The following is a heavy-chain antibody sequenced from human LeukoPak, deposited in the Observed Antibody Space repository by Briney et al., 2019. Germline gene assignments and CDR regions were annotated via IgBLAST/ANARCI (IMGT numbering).Heavy chain of an antibody. Sequence: LSETLSLTCAVYGGSLSGYYWSWIRQPPGKGLEWIGEINHSGSTNYNPSLKSRVTISVDTSKNQLSLKLSSMTAADTAVYYCARQWLVSPLFDYWGQGTLVTVSS. V-gene: IGHV4-34*01. CDR1: GGSLSGYY. CDR3: ARQWLVSPLFDY. CDR2: INHSGST. D-gene: IGHD6-19*01. J-gene: IGHJ4*02.